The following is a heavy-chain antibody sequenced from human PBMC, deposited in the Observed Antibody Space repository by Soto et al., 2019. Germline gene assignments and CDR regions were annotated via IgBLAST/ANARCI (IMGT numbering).Heavy chain of an antibody. J-gene: IGHJ6*02. CDR1: GGSVSSGSYY. CDR2: IYYSGST. CDR3: ARGSEGGDQARYYYGMDV. Sequence: SSETLSLTCTVSGGSVSSGSYYWSWIRQPPGKGLEWIGYIYYSGSTNYNPSLKSRVTISVDTSKNQFSLKLSSVTAADTAVYYCARGSEGGDQARYYYGMDVSGQGTTVTVSS. V-gene: IGHV4-61*01. D-gene: IGHD3-10*01.